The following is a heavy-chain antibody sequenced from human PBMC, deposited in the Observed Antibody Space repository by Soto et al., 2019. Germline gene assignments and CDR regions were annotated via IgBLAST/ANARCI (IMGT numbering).Heavy chain of an antibody. CDR2: ISYDGSNK. CDR1: GFTFSSYA. Sequence: GGSLRLSCAASGFTFSSYAMHWLRQAPGKGLEWVAVISYDGSNKYYGDSVKGRFTISRDNSKNTLFLQMSSLRAEDTAVYYCYGKRAMASLHGGAFDKWGQGTMVTVSS. D-gene: IGHD1-26*01. V-gene: IGHV3-30*03. J-gene: IGHJ3*02. CDR3: YGKRAMASLHGGAFDK.